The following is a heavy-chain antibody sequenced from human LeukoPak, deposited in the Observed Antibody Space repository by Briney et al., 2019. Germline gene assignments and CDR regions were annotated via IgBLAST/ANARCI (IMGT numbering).Heavy chain of an antibody. CDR1: GFTFSSYS. CDR3: ARHPYDCNSPSCYLGY. J-gene: IGHJ4*02. D-gene: IGHD2-2*01. Sequence: GGSLRLSCAASGFTFSSYSMNWVRQAPGKGLEWVSSISSSSSYIYYADSVKGRFTISRDNAKNSLYLQMNSLRAEDTAVYYCARHPYDCNSPSCYLGYWGQGTLVTVSS. CDR2: ISSSSSYI. V-gene: IGHV3-21*01.